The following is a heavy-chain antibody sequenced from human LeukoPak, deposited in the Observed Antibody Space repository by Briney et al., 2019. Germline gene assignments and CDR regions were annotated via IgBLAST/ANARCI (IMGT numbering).Heavy chain of an antibody. V-gene: IGHV4-34*01. Sequence: SETLSLTCAVYGGSFSGYYWSWIRQPPGKGLEWIGEINHSGSTNYNPSLKSRVTISVDTSKNQFSLKLSSVTAADTAVYCCARGPSYSYDFWSGYYLLFDYWGQGTLVTVSS. CDR3: ARGPSYSYDFWSGYYLLFDY. J-gene: IGHJ4*02. CDR2: INHSGST. CDR1: GGSFSGYY. D-gene: IGHD3-3*01.